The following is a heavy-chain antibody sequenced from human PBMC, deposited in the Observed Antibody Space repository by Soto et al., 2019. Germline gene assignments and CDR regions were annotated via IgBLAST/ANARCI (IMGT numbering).Heavy chain of an antibody. J-gene: IGHJ6*02. Sequence: QVQLVQSGAEVKKPGSSVKVSCKASGGTFSSYAISWVRQAPGQGLEWMGVIIPIFGTANYAQKFQGRVTITEDKSTSTAYMELSSPRSEDTAVYYCASGTWGRPSDYYYYGMDVWGQGTTVTVSS. CDR2: IIPIFGTA. D-gene: IGHD7-27*01. CDR1: GGTFSSYA. CDR3: ASGTWGRPSDYYYYGMDV. V-gene: IGHV1-69*06.